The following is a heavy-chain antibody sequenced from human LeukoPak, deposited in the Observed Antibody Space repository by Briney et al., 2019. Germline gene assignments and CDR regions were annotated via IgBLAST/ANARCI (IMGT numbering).Heavy chain of an antibody. Sequence: TGGSLRLSCAASGFTFSSYSMNWVRQAPGKGLEWVSSISSSSSYIYYADSVKGRFTISRDNAKNSLYLQMNSLRAEDTAVYYCARDGRAAGYEWGQGTLVTVSS. V-gene: IGHV3-21*01. CDR2: ISSSSSYI. D-gene: IGHD6-13*01. CDR1: GFTFSSYS. J-gene: IGHJ4*02. CDR3: ARDGRAAGYE.